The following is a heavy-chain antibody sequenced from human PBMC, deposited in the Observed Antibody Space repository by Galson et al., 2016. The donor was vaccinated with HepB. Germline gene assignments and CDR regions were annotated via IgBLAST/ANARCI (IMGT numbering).Heavy chain of an antibody. CDR3: ARDLVSGGTCFINEYYGMNA. CDR2: IYPCGTT. D-gene: IGHD2-15*01. J-gene: IGHJ6*02. CDR1: GFTFSNYG. V-gene: IGHV3-NL1*01. Sequence: SLRLSCAASGFTFSNYGMHWVRQAPGKGLEWVSVIYPCGTTFHADAVEGRFTISRDDGKNILYLEMKNLRPEDTAVYYCARDLVSGGTCFINEYYGMNAWGQGTTVIVSS.